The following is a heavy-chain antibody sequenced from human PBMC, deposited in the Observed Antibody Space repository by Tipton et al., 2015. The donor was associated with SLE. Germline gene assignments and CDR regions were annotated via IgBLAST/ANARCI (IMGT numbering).Heavy chain of an antibody. CDR1: GYSFTNYW. CDR3: ARRMITAPGASDI. CDR2: IYPGDSDT. D-gene: IGHD3-22*01. J-gene: IGHJ3*02. V-gene: IGHV5-51*03. Sequence: QLVQSGAEVKKPGESLKISCKGFGYSFTNYWIGWVRQMPGKGLEWMGIIYPGDSDTRYSPSFQGQVTISVDKSISTAYLQWSSLKASDTAIYYCARRMITAPGASDIWGQGTMVTVSS.